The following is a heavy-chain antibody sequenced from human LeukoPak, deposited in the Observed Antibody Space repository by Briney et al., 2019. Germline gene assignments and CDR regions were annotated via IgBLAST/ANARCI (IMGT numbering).Heavy chain of an antibody. CDR3: ARVDWYYDSSGYYYYWFDP. Sequence: PSETLSLTCTVSGGSISSYYWSWIRQPPGKGLEWIGYIYYSGSTNYNPSLKSRVTISVDTSKNQFSLKLSSVTAADTAVYYCARVDWYYDSSGYYYYWFDPWGQGTLATVSS. CDR2: IYYSGST. D-gene: IGHD3-22*01. V-gene: IGHV4-59*01. CDR1: GGSISSYY. J-gene: IGHJ5*02.